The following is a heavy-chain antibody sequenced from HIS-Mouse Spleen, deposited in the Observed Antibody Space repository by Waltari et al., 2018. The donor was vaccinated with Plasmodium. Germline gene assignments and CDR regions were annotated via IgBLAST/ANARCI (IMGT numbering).Heavy chain of an antibody. CDR1: GYTFTRYG. CDR2: ISAYNGKT. D-gene: IGHD6-19*01. V-gene: IGHV1-18*01. Sequence: QVQLVQSGTDMKKPGASVKVSCKASGYTFTRYGINWVRQAPGQGLEWMGWISAYNGKTNDRQNLQGRVTMTTDTSTSTAYMQLRSLRSDDTAVYYCAGGSAGDAFDIWGQGTMVTVSS. CDR3: AGGSAGDAFDI. J-gene: IGHJ3*02.